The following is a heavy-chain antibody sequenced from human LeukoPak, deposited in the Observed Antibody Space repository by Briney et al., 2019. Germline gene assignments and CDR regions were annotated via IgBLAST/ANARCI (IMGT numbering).Heavy chain of an antibody. V-gene: IGHV3-9*01. CDR1: GFTFDDYA. J-gene: IGHJ4*02. CDR2: ISWNSGSI. D-gene: IGHD2-2*01. Sequence: GGSLRLSCAASGFTFDDYAMHWVRQAPGKGLEWVSGISWNSGSIGYADSVKGRFTISRDNAKNSLYLQMNSLRAEDTALYYCAKGGYCSSTSCYLVDYWGQGTLVTVSS. CDR3: AKGGYCSSTSCYLVDY.